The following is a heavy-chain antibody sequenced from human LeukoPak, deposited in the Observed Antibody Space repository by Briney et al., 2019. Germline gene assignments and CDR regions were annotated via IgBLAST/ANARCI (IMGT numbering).Heavy chain of an antibody. D-gene: IGHD2-2*01. CDR2: IYTSGST. CDR3: ARGEDIVVVPAAMIYYGMDV. J-gene: IGHJ6*02. V-gene: IGHV4-4*07. Sequence: SETLSLTCTVSGGSISSYYWSWIRQPAGKGLEWIGRIYTSGSTNYNPSLKSRVTISVDTSKNQFSLKLSSVTAADTAVYYCARGEDIVVVPAAMIYYGMDVWGQGTTVTVSS. CDR1: GGSISSYY.